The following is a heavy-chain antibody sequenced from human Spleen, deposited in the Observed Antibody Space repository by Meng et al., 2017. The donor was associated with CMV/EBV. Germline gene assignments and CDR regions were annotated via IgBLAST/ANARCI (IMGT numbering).Heavy chain of an antibody. CDR2: INTYNSNT. CDR3: ARGDISTGFDY. J-gene: IGHJ4*02. Sequence: ASVKVSCKASGYTFTGYGISWVRQAPGQGLQWMGWINTYNSNTNYAHSLQGRVTMTTDTSTKTGYMDLRSLRSDDTAVLYCARGDISTGFDYWGQGTLVTVSS. D-gene: IGHD2-21*02. V-gene: IGHV1-18*01. CDR1: GYTFTGYG.